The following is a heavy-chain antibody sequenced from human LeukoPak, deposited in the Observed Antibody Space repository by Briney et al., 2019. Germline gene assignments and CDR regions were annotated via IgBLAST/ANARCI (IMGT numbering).Heavy chain of an antibody. V-gene: IGHV3-23*01. D-gene: IGHD3-22*01. CDR1: GFTFSLFA. J-gene: IGHJ4*02. CDR2: ISGSGGAT. CDR3: AKDGYNYDSSGHFDY. Sequence: PGGYLRLSCAASGFTFSLFAMHWVRQAPGKGLKWVSAISGSGGATYHADADSVKGRFTISRDNSKNALYLQINNLRAEDTAVYYCAKDGYNYDSSGHFDYWGQGTLVTVSS.